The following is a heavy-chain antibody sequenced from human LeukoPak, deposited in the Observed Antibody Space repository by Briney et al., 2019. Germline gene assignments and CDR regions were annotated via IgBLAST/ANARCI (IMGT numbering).Heavy chain of an antibody. J-gene: IGHJ5*02. D-gene: IGHD3-22*01. Sequence: ASVKVSCKASGYTFTSHGITWVRQAPGQGLEWMGWISTYNVNTNYAQKPQGRVTMTTDTSTSTAYMELRSLRSDDTAVYYCARDQYYDSKGWFDPWGQGTLVTVSS. V-gene: IGHV1-18*04. CDR1: GYTFTSHG. CDR2: ISTYNVNT. CDR3: ARDQYYDSKGWFDP.